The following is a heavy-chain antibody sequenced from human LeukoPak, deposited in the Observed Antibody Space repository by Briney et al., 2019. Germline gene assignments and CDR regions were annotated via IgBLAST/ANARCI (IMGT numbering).Heavy chain of an antibody. Sequence: GESLKISCKGLGYDFTTYWIGWVRQMPGKGLEWMGIIYPGDSDTRYSPSFQGQVTFSADKSISTAYLQWSSLKASDTAMYYCARRSSIATPLFDFWGQGTLVTVSS. CDR2: IYPGDSDT. V-gene: IGHV5-51*01. CDR3: ARRSSIATPLFDF. D-gene: IGHD6-6*01. J-gene: IGHJ4*02. CDR1: GYDFTTYW.